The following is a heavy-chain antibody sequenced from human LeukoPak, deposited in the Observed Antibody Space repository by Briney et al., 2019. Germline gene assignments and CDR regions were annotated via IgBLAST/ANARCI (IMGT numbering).Heavy chain of an antibody. Sequence: GGSLRLSCTASEFTFSSYGMHWVRQAPGKGLEWVAFIRYDGTNIYYADSMKGRFTISRDNSKNTLHLQMNSLRAEDTAVYYCAKEGHSYGQECYFDYWGQGTLVTVSS. CDR1: EFTFSSYG. J-gene: IGHJ4*02. D-gene: IGHD5-18*01. CDR3: AKEGHSYGQECYFDY. V-gene: IGHV3-30*02. CDR2: IRYDGTNI.